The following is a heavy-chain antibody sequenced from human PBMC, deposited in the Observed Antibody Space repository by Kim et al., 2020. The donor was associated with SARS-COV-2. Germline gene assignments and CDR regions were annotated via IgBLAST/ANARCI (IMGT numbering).Heavy chain of an antibody. CDR3: AKVTTITAPFYDY. D-gene: IGHD4-4*01. V-gene: IGHV3-23*01. J-gene: IGHJ4*02. Sequence: YDTDPVQGRFTISRDNSKNALILEMNSRRADDTALYYCAKVTTITAPFYDYWGQGTLVTVSS.